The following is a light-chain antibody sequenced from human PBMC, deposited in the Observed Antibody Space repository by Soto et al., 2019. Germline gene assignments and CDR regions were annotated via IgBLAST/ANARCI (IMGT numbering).Light chain of an antibody. Sequence: QSVLTQPPSVSGAPGQRVTISCTGSSSNIGSGYDVHWYQQLPGTAPKLLTYGNTNRPSGVPDRFSGSKSGTSASLAITGLQAEDDADYYCQSYDSSLSDWVFGGGTKLTVL. CDR3: QSYDSSLSDWV. CDR2: GNT. V-gene: IGLV1-40*01. J-gene: IGLJ3*02. CDR1: SSNIGSGYD.